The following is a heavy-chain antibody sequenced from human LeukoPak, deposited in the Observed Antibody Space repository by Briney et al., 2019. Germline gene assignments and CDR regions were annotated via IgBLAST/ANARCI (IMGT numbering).Heavy chain of an antibody. CDR2: IYIYSGST. Sequence: SETLSLTCTVSGGSISDSSYYWGWIRQPPGKGLEWIGSIYIYSGSTYYNPSLKSRVTISGDTSKNQFPLKLSSVTATDTAMYYCARISGPYYYAMDVWGQGTTVTVSS. D-gene: IGHD3-10*01. CDR3: ARISGPYYYAMDV. V-gene: IGHV4-39*01. CDR1: GGSISDSSYY. J-gene: IGHJ6*02.